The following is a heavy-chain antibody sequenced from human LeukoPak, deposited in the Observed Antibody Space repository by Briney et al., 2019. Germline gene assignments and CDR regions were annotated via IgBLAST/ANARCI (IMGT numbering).Heavy chain of an antibody. Sequence: GGSLRLSCAASGFTFSSYAMSWVRQAPGKGLEWVSAISGSGGSTYYADSVKGRFTISRDNSRDTLYLRMNSLRAEDTAVYYCAKGYYDYVWGSYYFDYWGQGTLVTVSS. CDR3: AKGYYDYVWGSYYFDY. CDR2: ISGSGGST. V-gene: IGHV3-23*01. J-gene: IGHJ4*02. CDR1: GFTFSSYA. D-gene: IGHD3-16*01.